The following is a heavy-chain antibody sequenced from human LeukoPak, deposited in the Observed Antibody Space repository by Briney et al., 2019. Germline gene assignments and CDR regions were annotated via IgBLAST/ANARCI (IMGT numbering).Heavy chain of an antibody. V-gene: IGHV1-18*01. CDR1: GYTFTSYG. J-gene: IGHJ4*02. CDR2: ISAYNGNT. Sequence: ASVKVSCKASGYTFTSYGISWARQAPGQGLEWMGWISAYNGNTNYAQKLQGRVTVTTDTSTSTAYMELRSLRSDDTAVYYCARRTYSRSSSIFDNWGQGTLVTVSS. CDR3: ARRTYSRSSSIFDN. D-gene: IGHD6-6*01.